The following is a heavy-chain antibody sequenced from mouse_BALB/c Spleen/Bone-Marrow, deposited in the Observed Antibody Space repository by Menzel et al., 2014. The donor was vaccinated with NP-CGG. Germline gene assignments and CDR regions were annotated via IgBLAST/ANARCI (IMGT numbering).Heavy chain of an antibody. CDR2: IWAGGST. J-gene: IGHJ3*01. CDR1: GFSLTSYG. V-gene: IGHV2-9*02. CDR3: AREGSTMITTAFAY. D-gene: IGHD2-4*01. Sequence: VHLVESGPGLVAPSQSLSITCTVSGFSLTSYGVHWVRQPPGKGLEWLGVIWAGGSTNYNSALMSRLSISKDNSKSQVFVKRNSLQTDDTAMYYCAREGSTMITTAFAYWGQGTLVTVSA.